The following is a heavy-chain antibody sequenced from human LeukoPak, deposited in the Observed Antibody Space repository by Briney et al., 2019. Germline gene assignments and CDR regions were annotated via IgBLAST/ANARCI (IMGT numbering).Heavy chain of an antibody. CDR2: IKQDGSVK. CDR1: GFTFSTYW. Sequence: GGSLRLSCAASGFTFSTYWMTWVRQAPGKGLEWVANIKQDGSVKYYVDSVKGRFTISKDNARNSLYLQMNSLRAEDTAVYYCVRDFSRTRLERPFDYWGQGTLVTVSS. J-gene: IGHJ4*02. D-gene: IGHD1-1*01. V-gene: IGHV3-7*01. CDR3: VRDFSRTRLERPFDY.